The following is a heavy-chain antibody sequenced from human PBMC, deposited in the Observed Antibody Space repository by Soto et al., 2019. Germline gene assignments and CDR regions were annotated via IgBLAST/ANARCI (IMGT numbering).Heavy chain of an antibody. J-gene: IGHJ4*02. CDR1: GLSFGDHV. Sequence: QVQLVESGGGVVQPGRPLRLSCAASGLSFGDHVMPWVRQAPGKGLDGVAVMWYHGRDLFYADSVKGRFTFSRDNSKNTLYLQMNSLRAEDTAVYYCARDQGGQSGNFIFDTWGQGTLVTVSS. V-gene: IGHV3-33*01. CDR3: ARDQGGQSGNFIFDT. D-gene: IGHD3-16*01. CDR2: MWYHGRDL.